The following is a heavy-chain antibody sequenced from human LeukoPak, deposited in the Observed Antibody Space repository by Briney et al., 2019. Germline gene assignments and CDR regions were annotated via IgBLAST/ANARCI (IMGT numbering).Heavy chain of an antibody. CDR3: AKDNYGSGSYYP. D-gene: IGHD3-10*01. J-gene: IGHJ5*02. CDR2: ISYDGSNK. Sequence: GGSLRLSCAASGFTFSSYGMHWVRQAPGKGLEWVAVISYDGSNKYYADSVKGRFTISRDNSKNTLYLQMNSLRAEDTAVYYCAKDNYGSGSYYPWGQGTLVTVSS. V-gene: IGHV3-30*18. CDR1: GFTFSSYG.